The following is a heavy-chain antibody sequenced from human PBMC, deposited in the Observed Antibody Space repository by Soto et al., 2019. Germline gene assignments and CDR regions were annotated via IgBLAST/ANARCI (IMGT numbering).Heavy chain of an antibody. V-gene: IGHV3-30*18. CDR2: ISYDGSNK. J-gene: IGHJ6*02. D-gene: IGHD3-10*01. CDR1: GFTFSSYG. CDR3: AKDHITMVRGVIITSYYYGMDV. Sequence: GGSLRLSCAASGFTFSSYGMHWVRQAPGKGLEWVAVISYDGSNKYYADSVKGRFTISRDNSKNTLYLQMNSLRAEDTAVYYCAKDHITMVRGVIITSYYYGMDVWGQGTTVTVSS.